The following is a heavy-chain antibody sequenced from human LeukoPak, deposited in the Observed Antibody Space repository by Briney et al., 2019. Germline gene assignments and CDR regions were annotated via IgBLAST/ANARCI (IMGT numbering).Heavy chain of an antibody. CDR2: INPNSGGT. CDR1: GYTFTGYY. CDR3: ARMSPLPGGVAALDI. Sequence: ASVKVSCKASGYTFTGYYMHWLRQAPGQGLEWMGRINPNSGGTNYAQKFQGRVTMTRDTSISTAYMELSRLRSDDTAVYYCARMSPLPGGVAALDIWGQGTMVTVSS. D-gene: IGHD2-2*01. J-gene: IGHJ3*02. V-gene: IGHV1-2*06.